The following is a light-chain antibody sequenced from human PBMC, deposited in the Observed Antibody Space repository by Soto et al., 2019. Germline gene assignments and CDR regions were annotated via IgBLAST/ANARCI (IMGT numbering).Light chain of an antibody. CDR1: QSVSSY. J-gene: IGKJ4*01. CDR2: DAS. V-gene: IGKV3-11*01. Sequence: TVLTQSPTTLSMPPGGRATLSCRARQSVSSYLAWYQQKPGQAPRLLIDDASNRATGITAMFSGSGSGTDFTLTIGSLWPEDVAVYYCQQRSNWPLTGGRGTKVDIK. CDR3: QQRSNWPLT.